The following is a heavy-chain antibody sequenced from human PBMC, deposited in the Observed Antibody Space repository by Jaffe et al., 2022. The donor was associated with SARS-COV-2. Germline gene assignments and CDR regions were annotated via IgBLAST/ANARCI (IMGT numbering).Heavy chain of an antibody. D-gene: IGHD3-10*01. CDR3: AKTRYGSGNRYYYYYYMDV. CDR1: GFTFSSYA. J-gene: IGHJ6*03. Sequence: QVQLVESGGGVVQPGRSLRLSCAASGFTFSSYAMHWVRQAPGKGLEWVAVISYDGSNKYYADSVKGRFTISRDNSKNTLYLQMNSLRAEDTAVYYCAKTRYGSGNRYYYYYYMDVWGKGTTVTVSS. V-gene: IGHV3-30*04. CDR2: ISYDGSNK.